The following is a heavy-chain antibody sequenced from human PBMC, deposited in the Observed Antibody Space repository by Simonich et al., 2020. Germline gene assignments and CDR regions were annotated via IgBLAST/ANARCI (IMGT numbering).Heavy chain of an antibody. J-gene: IGHJ6*03. CDR3: ARGALTGDYYYMDV. V-gene: IGHV1-2*02. CDR1: GYTFTGYY. Sequence: QVQLVQSGAEVKKPGSSVKVSCKASGYTFTGYYVHWVVQAPGQGLEWMGWINPNSGGKTYAKKFQGRVTMTRDTSISTAYMELSRLRSDDTAVYYCARGALTGDYYYMDVWGKGTTVTVSS. D-gene: IGHD7-27*01. CDR2: INPNSGGK.